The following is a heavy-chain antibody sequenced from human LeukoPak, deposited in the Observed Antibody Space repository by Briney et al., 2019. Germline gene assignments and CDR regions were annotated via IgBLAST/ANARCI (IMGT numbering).Heavy chain of an antibody. CDR3: ARATPVGGVRFDY. CDR2: IYTTGDT. D-gene: IGHD3-16*01. J-gene: IGHJ4*02. CDR1: GVSISSYY. Sequence: SETLSLTCTVSGVSISSYYWSWIRQPPGKGLEWIGSIYTTGDTRYNPSLKSRVTISVDTSKNQFSLRLSSVTAADTAVYYCARATPVGGVRFDYWGQGTLVTVSS. V-gene: IGHV4-4*09.